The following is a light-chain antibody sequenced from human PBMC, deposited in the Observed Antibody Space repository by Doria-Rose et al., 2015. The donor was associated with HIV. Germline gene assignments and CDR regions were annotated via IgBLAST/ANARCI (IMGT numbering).Light chain of an antibody. V-gene: IGKV3-20*01. CDR1: QSFSSTY. CDR3: HQYGASWT. J-gene: IGKJ1*01. CDR2: DGS. Sequence: DIVMTQSPGTLSLSPGERATLSCRASQSFSSTYLAWYQQTPGQAPSLLIYDGSTRATGIPDRFSASGSGTDFTLTISRLEPEDFALYYCHQYGASWTFGQGTKVEI.